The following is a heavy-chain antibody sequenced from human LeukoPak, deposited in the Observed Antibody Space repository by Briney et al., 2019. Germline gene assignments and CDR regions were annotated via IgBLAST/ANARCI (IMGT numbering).Heavy chain of an antibody. CDR3: ARVRSGWSSPFDY. CDR1: GFTFSSYS. J-gene: IGHJ4*02. V-gene: IGHV3-21*01. CDR2: ISSGNSYI. D-gene: IGHD6-19*01. Sequence: GGSLRLSSAASGFTFSSYSLNWVRQAPGKGLEWVSSISSGNSYIYYADSVKGRFTISRDNAKNSLYLQMNSLRAEDTAVYYCARVRSGWSSPFDYWGQGTLVTVSS.